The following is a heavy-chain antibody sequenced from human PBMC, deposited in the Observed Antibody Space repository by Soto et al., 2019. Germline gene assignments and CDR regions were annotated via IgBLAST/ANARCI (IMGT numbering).Heavy chain of an antibody. D-gene: IGHD5-12*01. CDR1: GDSVSSNSAA. CDR2: TYYRSKWYN. J-gene: IGHJ4*02. CDR3: AREGRGYFIRGPTNFDY. V-gene: IGHV6-1*01. Sequence: QVQLQQSGPGLVKPSQTLSLTCAISGDSVSSNSAAWHWIRQSPSRGLEWLGRTYYRSKWYNDYALSVKRRITLNPDPSKNQFSLQLISVTPEDTAVYYCAREGRGYFIRGPTNFDYWGQGTLVTVSS.